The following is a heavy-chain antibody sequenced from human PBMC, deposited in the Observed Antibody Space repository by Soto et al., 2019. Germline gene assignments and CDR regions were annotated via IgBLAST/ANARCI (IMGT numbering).Heavy chain of an antibody. Sequence: GSLRLSCTGAGFTFSDYAMSWVRQAPGKGPEWVSSINYNGVGTYYADSVKGRFTISRDNSKHTLFLLMNSLRADDTAVYYCALRKTGSYFDYWGQGTLVTVSS. V-gene: IGHV3-23*01. CDR3: ALRKTGSYFDY. CDR1: GFTFSDYA. D-gene: IGHD1-26*01. CDR2: INYNGVGT. J-gene: IGHJ4*02.